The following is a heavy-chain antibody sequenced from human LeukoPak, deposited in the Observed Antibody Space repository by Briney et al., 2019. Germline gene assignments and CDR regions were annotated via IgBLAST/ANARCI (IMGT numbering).Heavy chain of an antibody. J-gene: IGHJ2*01. V-gene: IGHV1-18*01. CDR3: ARDGYYYQNWYFDL. CDR2: ISAYNGNT. CDR1: GYTFTSYG. Sequence: VASVKVSCKASGYTFTSYGISWVRQAPGQGLEWMGWISAYNGNTTYAQKLQGRVTMTTDTSTSTAYMELRSVRSDDTAVYYCARDGYYYQNWYFDLWGRGTLVTVSS. D-gene: IGHD3-22*01.